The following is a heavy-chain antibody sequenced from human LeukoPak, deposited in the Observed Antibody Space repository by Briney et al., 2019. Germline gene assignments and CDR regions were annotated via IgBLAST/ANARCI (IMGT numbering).Heavy chain of an antibody. Sequence: ASVKVSCKASGYTFTSYGISWVRQAPGQGLEWMGIINPSGGSTSYAQKFQGRVTMTRDTSTSTVYMELSSLRSEDTAVYYCARVTAVASQPFDYRGQGTLVTVSS. V-gene: IGHV1-46*01. D-gene: IGHD6-19*01. CDR1: GYTFTSYG. J-gene: IGHJ4*02. CDR2: INPSGGST. CDR3: ARVTAVASQPFDY.